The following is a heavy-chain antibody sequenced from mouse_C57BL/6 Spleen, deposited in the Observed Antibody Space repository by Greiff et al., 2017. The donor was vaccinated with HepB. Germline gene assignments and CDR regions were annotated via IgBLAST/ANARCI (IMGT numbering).Heavy chain of an antibody. V-gene: IGHV3-6*01. CDR1: GYSITSGYY. J-gene: IGHJ4*01. CDR3: AREGGAMDY. CDR2: ISYDGSN. Sequence: ESGPGLVKPSQSLPLTCSVTGYSITSGYYWNWIRQFPGNKLEWMGYISYDGSNNYNPSLKNRISITRDTSKNQFFLKLNSVTTEDTATYYCAREGGAMDYWGQGTSVTVSS.